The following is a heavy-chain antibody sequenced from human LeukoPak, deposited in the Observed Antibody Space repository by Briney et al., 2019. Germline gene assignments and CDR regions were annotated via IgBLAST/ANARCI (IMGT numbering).Heavy chain of an antibody. D-gene: IGHD5-18*01. CDR1: GGTFSSYA. Sequence: ASVKVSCEASGGTFSSYAISWVRQAPGQGLEWMGGIIPIFGTANYAQKFQGRVTITADESTSTAYMGLSSLRSEDTAVYYCAWHDTAMDNDYWGQGTLVTVSS. CDR3: AWHDTAMDNDY. CDR2: IIPIFGTA. J-gene: IGHJ4*02. V-gene: IGHV1-69*13.